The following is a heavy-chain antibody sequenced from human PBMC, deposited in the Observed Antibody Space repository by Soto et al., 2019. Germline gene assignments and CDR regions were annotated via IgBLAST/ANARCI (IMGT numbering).Heavy chain of an antibody. CDR1: GFSLSSYGMG. V-gene: IGHV2-5*02. D-gene: IGHD4-17*01. J-gene: IGHJ4*02. Sequence: SGPYAGEPAQTLTLTCGFSGFSLSSYGMGVAWIRQPPGKALEWLALIYWDDDKRYSPSLKDRLAISKDTSSNQVVLTITNMDPGDTATYFCAHAGDYDLLTFDHWGPGTLVTVSS. CDR3: AHAGDYDLLTFDH. CDR2: IYWDDDK.